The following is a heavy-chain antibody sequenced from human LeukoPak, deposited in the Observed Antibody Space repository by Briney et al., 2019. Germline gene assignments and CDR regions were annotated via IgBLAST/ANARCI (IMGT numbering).Heavy chain of an antibody. D-gene: IGHD6-13*01. CDR2: IYPGDSDT. CDR3: ARLNGIAAAGPSFGY. Sequence: GESLKISCKGSGYSFTSYWIGWVRQMPGKGLEWMGIIYPGDSDTRYSPSFQGQVTISADKSISTAYLQWSSLKASDTAMYYCARLNGIAAAGPSFGYWGQGTLVTVSS. V-gene: IGHV5-51*01. CDR1: GYSFTSYW. J-gene: IGHJ4*02.